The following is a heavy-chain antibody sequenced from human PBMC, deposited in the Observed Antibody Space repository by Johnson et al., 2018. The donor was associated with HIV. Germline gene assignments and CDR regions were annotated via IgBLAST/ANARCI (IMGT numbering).Heavy chain of an antibody. Sequence: QVQLVESGGGVVQPGRSLRLSCAASGFTFSSYAMHWVRQAPGKGLEWVAVISYDGSNKYYADSVKGRFTISRDNSKNTLYLQMNSLRAEDTAVYYCAKDDLGASGAFDICGHGTMATVSS. J-gene: IGHJ3*02. CDR1: GFTFSSYA. CDR2: ISYDGSNK. V-gene: IGHV3-30-3*01. CDR3: AKDDLGASGAFDI. D-gene: IGHD1-26*01.